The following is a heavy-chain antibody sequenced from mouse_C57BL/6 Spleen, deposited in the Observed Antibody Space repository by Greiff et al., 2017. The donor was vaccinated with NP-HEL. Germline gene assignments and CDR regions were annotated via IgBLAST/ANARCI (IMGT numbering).Heavy chain of an antibody. D-gene: IGHD1-1*01. V-gene: IGHV7-3*01. CDR3: ARSSPYAMDY. CDR2: IRNQANGYTT. Sequence: VQLKQSGGGLVQPGGSLSLSCAASGFTFTAYYMSWVRQPPGTALEWLGFIRNQANGYTTEYSASVKGRFTISRDKSQSILYLQMNALRAEDSATYYCARSSPYAMDYWGQGTSVTVSS. CDR1: GFTFTAYY. J-gene: IGHJ4*01.